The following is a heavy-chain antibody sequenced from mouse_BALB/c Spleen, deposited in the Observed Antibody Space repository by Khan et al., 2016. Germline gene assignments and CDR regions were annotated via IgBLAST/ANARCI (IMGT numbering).Heavy chain of an antibody. CDR1: GFNIKDTY. CDR2: IDPANGNT. Sequence: VQLQQSGAELVKPGASVKLSCTASGFNIKDTYMHWVKQRPEQGLEWIGRIDPANGNTKYDPKFQGKATITADTSSNTAYLQLSSLTSEDTAVYYCVDSSGYWFADWGQGTLVTVSA. V-gene: IGHV14-3*02. J-gene: IGHJ3*01. CDR3: VDSSGYWFAD. D-gene: IGHD3-2*01.